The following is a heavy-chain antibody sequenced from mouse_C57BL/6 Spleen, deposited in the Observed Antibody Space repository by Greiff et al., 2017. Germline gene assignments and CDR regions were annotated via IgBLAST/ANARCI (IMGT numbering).Heavy chain of an antibody. CDR1: GYTFTSYW. Sequence: VQLQQPGAELVRPGSSVQLSCKASGYTFTSYWMHWVKQRPIQGLEWIGNIDPSDSETHYNQKFKDKATLTVDKSSRTVYMKLSSMTSEDSAVYYCERELNGTWFAYWGQGTLVTVSA. CDR2: IDPSDSET. V-gene: IGHV1-52*01. J-gene: IGHJ3*01. CDR3: ERELNGTWFAY. D-gene: IGHD4-1*01.